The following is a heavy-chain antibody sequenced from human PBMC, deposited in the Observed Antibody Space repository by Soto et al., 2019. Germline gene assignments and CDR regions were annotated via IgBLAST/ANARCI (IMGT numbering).Heavy chain of an antibody. CDR2: IRSKAYGGTT. D-gene: IGHD7-27*01. Sequence: PGGSLRLSCTASGFTFGDYAMSWFRQAPGKGLEWVGFIRSKAYGGTTEYAASVKGRFTISRDDSKSIAYLQMNSLKTEDTAVYYCTRDPQATDTPLTYYYYYMDVWGKGTTVTVSS. V-gene: IGHV3-49*03. J-gene: IGHJ6*03. CDR1: GFTFGDYA. CDR3: TRDPQATDTPLTYYYYYMDV.